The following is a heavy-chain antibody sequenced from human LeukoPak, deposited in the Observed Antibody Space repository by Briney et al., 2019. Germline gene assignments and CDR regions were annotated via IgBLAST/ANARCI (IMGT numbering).Heavy chain of an antibody. CDR3: ARDLVVPAAIDRGKNWFDP. Sequence: PSETLSLTCTASGGSISSYYWSWIRQPAGKGLEWIGRIYTSGSTNYNPSLKSRVTMSVDTSKNQFSLKLSSVTAADTAVYYCARDLVVPAAIDRGKNWFDPWGQGTLVTVSS. CDR2: IYTSGST. D-gene: IGHD2-2*01. CDR1: GGSISSYY. V-gene: IGHV4-4*07. J-gene: IGHJ5*02.